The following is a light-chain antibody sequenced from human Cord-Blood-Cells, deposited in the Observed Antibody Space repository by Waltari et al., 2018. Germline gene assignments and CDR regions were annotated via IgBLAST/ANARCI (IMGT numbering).Light chain of an antibody. J-gene: IGKJ1*01. Sequence: EIVLTQSPGTLSLSPGERATLSCRASQSVSSSYLAWHQQKPGQAHRLLIYGASSRATGIPDRFSGSGSGTDFTLTISRLEPEDFAVYYCQQYGSSPPWTFGQGTKVEIK. CDR2: GAS. V-gene: IGKV3-20*01. CDR1: QSVSSSY. CDR3: QQYGSSPPWT.